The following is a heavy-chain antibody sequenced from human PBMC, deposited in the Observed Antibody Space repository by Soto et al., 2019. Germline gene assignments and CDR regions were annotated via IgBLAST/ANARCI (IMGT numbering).Heavy chain of an antibody. V-gene: IGHV4-34*01. J-gene: IGHJ4*02. Sequence: QVQLQQWGAGLLKPSETLSLTCAVYGGSFSGYYWSWIRQPPGKGLEWIGEINHSGSTNYNPSLKSRVTISVATSKNQFSLKLSSVTAADTAVYYCARAISSSWRYFDYWGQGTLVTVSS. CDR2: INHSGST. CDR3: ARAISSSWRYFDY. CDR1: GGSFSGYY. D-gene: IGHD6-13*01.